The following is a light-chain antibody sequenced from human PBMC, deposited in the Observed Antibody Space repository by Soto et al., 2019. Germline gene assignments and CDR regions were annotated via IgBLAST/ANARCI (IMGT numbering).Light chain of an antibody. CDR1: QSVSSSY. Sequence: EIVLTQSPGTLSLSPGERATLSCRASQSVSSSYLAWYQQKPGQAPWLLIYGASRRASGVPDMFSGNGSGTDFPLTISGLEPEDFGVYYCHQYDSSPFTFGQGTRLDI. J-gene: IGKJ5*01. CDR3: HQYDSSPFT. V-gene: IGKV3-20*01. CDR2: GAS.